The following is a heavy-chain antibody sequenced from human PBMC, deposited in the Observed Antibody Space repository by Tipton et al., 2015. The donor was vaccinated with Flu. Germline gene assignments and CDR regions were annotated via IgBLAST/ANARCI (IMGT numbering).Heavy chain of an antibody. D-gene: IGHD6-19*01. CDR1: GFTFSRYG. CDR2: FSGSGGST. V-gene: IGHV3-23*01. J-gene: IGHJ4*02. Sequence: GSLRLSCAASGFTFSRYGMSWVRQAPGKGLEWVAAFSGSGGSTYFADSVKGRFTISRDHSKNTLYLQMNSLRAEDTAVYFCARVIPELVAGLDYWGQGTLVTVSS. CDR3: ARVIPELVAGLDY.